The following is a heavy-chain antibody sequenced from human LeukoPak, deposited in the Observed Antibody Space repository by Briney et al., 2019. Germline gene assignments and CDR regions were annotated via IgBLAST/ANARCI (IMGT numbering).Heavy chain of an antibody. CDR1: GITLSNYV. J-gene: IGHJ4*02. D-gene: IGHD3-22*01. CDR2: ISDSGGRT. V-gene: IGHV3-23*01. CDR3: AKRGVVIRVILVGFHKEAYYFDS. Sequence: GGSQRLSCAVSGITLSNYVMSWVRQAPGKGLEWVAGISDSGGRTNYADSVKGRFTISRDNPKNTLYLQMNSLRAEDTAVYFCAKRGVVIRVILVGFHKEAYYFDSWGQGALVTVSS.